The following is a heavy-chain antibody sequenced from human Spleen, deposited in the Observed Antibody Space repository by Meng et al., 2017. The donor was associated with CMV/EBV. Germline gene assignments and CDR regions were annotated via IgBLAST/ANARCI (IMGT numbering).Heavy chain of an antibody. CDR3: ASLPWSGNSPDTFDI. D-gene: IGHD3-3*01. CDR2: INPDGSNT. J-gene: IGHJ3*02. Sequence: GESLKISCAASGFTFSNYWMHWVRQAPGKGLEWVSRINPDGSNTVYADSVRGRFTISRDNAKNALSLQMNSLRPEDTAVCYCASLPWSGNSPDTFDIWGQGTMVTVSS. V-gene: IGHV3-74*01. CDR1: GFTFSNYW.